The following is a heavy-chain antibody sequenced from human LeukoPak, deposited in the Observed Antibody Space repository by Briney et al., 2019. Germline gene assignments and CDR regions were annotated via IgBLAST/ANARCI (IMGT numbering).Heavy chain of an antibody. CDR3: AGDYGDYAYYFDY. V-gene: IGHV4-39*01. D-gene: IGHD4-17*01. CDR1: GGSISSSSYY. Sequence: SETLSLTCTVSGGSISSSSYYWGWIRQPPGKGLEWIGSIYYSGSTYYNPSLKSRVTISVGTSKNQFSLKLSSVTAADTAVYYCAGDYGDYAYYFDYWGQGTLVTVSS. CDR2: IYYSGST. J-gene: IGHJ4*02.